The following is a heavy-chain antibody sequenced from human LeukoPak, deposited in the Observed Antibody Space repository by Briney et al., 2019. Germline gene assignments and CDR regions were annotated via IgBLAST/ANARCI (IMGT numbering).Heavy chain of an antibody. J-gene: IGHJ5*02. Sequence: ASVKVSCKASGYTFSSYGISWVRQAPGQGLEWMGWMNPNSGNTGYAQKFQGRVTMTRNTSISTAYMELSSLRSEDTAVYYCARGRGGSGKVKNWFDPWGQGTLVTVSS. V-gene: IGHV1-8*02. CDR2: MNPNSGNT. D-gene: IGHD3-10*01. CDR3: ARGRGGSGKVKNWFDP. CDR1: GYTFSSYG.